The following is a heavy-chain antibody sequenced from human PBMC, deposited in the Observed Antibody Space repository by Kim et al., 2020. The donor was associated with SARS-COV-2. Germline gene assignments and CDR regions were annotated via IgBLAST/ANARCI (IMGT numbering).Heavy chain of an antibody. J-gene: IGHJ6*02. D-gene: IGHD3-22*01. Sequence: SETLSLTCTVSGGSISSYYWSWIRQPPGKGLEWIGYIYYSGSTNYNPSLKSRVTISVDTSKNQFSLKLSSVTAADTAVYYCARLGYYYDSSGYYYVDYGMDVWGPGTTVTVSS. CDR3: ARLGYYYDSSGYYYVDYGMDV. V-gene: IGHV4-59*08. CDR1: GGSISSYY. CDR2: IYYSGST.